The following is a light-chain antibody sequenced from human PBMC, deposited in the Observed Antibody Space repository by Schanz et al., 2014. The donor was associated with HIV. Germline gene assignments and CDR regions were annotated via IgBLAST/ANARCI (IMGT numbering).Light chain of an antibody. J-gene: IGLJ3*02. CDR3: ATWDDSLSGRV. V-gene: IGLV1-44*01. CDR1: SSNFRSNA. Sequence: QSVLTQPPSASGTPGQRVTISCSGSSSNFRSNAVNWYQQLPGTAPKLLIYNTYHRPSGVPDRFSGSESGTSASLAISGLQAEDEADFFCATWDDSLSGRVFGGGTKLTVL. CDR2: NTY.